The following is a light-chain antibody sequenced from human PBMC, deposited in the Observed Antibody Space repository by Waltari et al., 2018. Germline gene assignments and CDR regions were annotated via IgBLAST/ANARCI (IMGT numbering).Light chain of an antibody. CDR2: EVS. J-gene: IGLJ1*01. Sequence: QSALTQPASVSGSPGQSITISCTGTSSDVGSYNLVSWYQQHPGKAPKLMIYEVSKRPAAVSILFSGSKSGNTASLTISGLQAEDEADYYCCSYAGSSTFVFGTGTKVTVL. V-gene: IGLV2-23*02. CDR3: CSYAGSSTFV. CDR1: SSDVGSYNL.